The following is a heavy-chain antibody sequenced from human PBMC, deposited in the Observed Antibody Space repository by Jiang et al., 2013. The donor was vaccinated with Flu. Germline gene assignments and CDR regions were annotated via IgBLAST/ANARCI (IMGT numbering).Heavy chain of an antibody. CDR2: IDPNSGNP. CDR1: GYRFTSYA. D-gene: IGHD3-22*01. Sequence: QSGSELREPGASVKVSCKVSGYRFTSYAINWVRQAPGQGLEWMGWIDPNSGNPTYAQGFTGRFVPSLDTSVSTAYLHINNLKAEDTALHYCARDYYESSGSKFDSWGQGTLVTVSS. V-gene: IGHV7-4-1*02. CDR3: ARDYYESSGSKFDS. J-gene: IGHJ4*02.